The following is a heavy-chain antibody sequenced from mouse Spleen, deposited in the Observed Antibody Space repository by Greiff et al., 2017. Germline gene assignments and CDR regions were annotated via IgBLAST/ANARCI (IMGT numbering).Heavy chain of an antibody. CDR3: ARSLGRSWFAY. J-gene: IGHJ3*01. CDR1: GYTFTDHT. CDR2: IYPRDGST. D-gene: IGHD4-1*01. V-gene: IGHV1-78*01. Sequence: QVQLQQSGPELVKPGASVKISCKVSGYTFTDHTIHWMKQRPEQGLEWIGYIYPRDGSTKYNEKFKGKATLTADKSSSTAYMELRSLTSEDSAVYFCARSLGRSWFAYWGQGTLVTVSA.